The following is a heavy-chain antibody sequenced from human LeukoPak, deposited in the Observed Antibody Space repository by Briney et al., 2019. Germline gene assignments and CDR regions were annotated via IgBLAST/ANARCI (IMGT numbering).Heavy chain of an antibody. Sequence: GRSLRLSCAASGFTFSSYGMHWVRQALGKGLEWVAVISYDGSNKYYADSVKGRFTISRDNSKNTLYLQMNSLRAEDTAVYYCAKASTVTLGSSWGQGTLVTVSS. D-gene: IGHD4-17*01. V-gene: IGHV3-30*18. CDR1: GFTFSSYG. CDR2: ISYDGSNK. CDR3: AKASTVTLGSS. J-gene: IGHJ4*02.